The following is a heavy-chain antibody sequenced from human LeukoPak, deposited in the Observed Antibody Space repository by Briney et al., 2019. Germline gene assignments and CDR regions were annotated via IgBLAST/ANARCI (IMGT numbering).Heavy chain of an antibody. CDR3: AKGQLAAAASYYYYYGMDV. CDR1: GFTFSSYA. V-gene: IGHV3-23*01. J-gene: IGHJ6*02. CDR2: ISGSGGST. Sequence: GSLRLSCAASGFTFSSYAMSWVRQAPGKGLEWVSAISGSGGSTYYADSVKGRFTISRDNSKNTLYLQMNSLRAEDTAVYYCAKGQLAAAASYYYYYGMDVWGQGTTVTVSS. D-gene: IGHD6-13*01.